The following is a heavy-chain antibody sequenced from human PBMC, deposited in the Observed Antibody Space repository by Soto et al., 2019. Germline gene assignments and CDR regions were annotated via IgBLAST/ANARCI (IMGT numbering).Heavy chain of an antibody. CDR1: GFTFSSYG. V-gene: IGHV3-30*18. CDR2: ISYDGSNK. CDR3: AKDEGYSSGWLAGYYYGMDV. Sequence: PGGSLRLSCAASGFTFSSYGMHWVRQAPGKGLEWVAVISYDGSNKYYADSVKGRFTISRDNSKNTLYLQMNSLRAEDTAVYYCAKDEGYSSGWLAGYYYGMDVWGQGTTVTVSS. D-gene: IGHD6-19*01. J-gene: IGHJ6*02.